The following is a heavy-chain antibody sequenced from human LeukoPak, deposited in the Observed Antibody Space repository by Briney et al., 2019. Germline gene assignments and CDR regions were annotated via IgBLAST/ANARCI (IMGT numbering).Heavy chain of an antibody. D-gene: IGHD6-19*01. J-gene: IGHJ4*02. CDR1: GASISPSY. CDR2: IFYDGNS. V-gene: IGHV4-59*01. Sequence: SETLSLTCSVSGASISPSYWTWMRQPPGKGPEWIGYIFYDGNSNYNASLKSRVTMSVDTSKNQFSLKLTSLTAADTAIYYCARGGWSLDFWGQGTLVTVSS. CDR3: ARGGWSLDF.